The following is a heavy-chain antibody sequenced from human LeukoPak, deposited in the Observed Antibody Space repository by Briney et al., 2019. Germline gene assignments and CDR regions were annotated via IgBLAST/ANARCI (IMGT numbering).Heavy chain of an antibody. CDR2: ISSSSSYI. CDR3: ARDDLGYFDY. V-gene: IGHV3-21*01. J-gene: IGHJ4*02. CDR1: GFTFSSYS. Sequence: GGSLRLSCAASGFTFSSYSMNLVRQAPGKGLEWVSSISSSSSYIYYADSVKGRFTISRDNAKNSLYLQMNSLRAEDTAVYYCARDDLGYFDYWGQGTLVTVSS. D-gene: IGHD3-16*01.